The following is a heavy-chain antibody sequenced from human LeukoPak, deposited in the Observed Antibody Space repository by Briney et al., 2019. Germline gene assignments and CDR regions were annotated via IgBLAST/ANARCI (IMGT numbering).Heavy chain of an antibody. D-gene: IGHD3-22*01. J-gene: IGHJ4*02. CDR2: INHSGST. CDR3: ARGPDYYDSSGYEHDY. Sequence: PSETLSLTCTVSGGSIRSYYWSWIRQPPGKGLEWIGEINHSGSTNYNPSLKSRVTISVDTSKNQFSLKLSSVTAADTAVYYCARGPDYYDSSGYEHDYCGQGTLVTVSS. CDR1: GGSIRSYY. V-gene: IGHV4-34*01.